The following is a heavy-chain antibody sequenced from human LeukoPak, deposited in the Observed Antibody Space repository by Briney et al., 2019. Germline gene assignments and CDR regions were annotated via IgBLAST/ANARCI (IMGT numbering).Heavy chain of an antibody. D-gene: IGHD6-19*01. Sequence: GGSLRLSCAVSGFTITNYGMSWVRQAPGKGLKWVSAIDVSGDTEYYADSVKGRFIISRDNSRNTLYLQINSLRGEDTALYYCAQGYSSGWYPNWGQGTLVTVSS. CDR1: GFTITNYG. CDR2: IDVSGDTE. CDR3: AQGYSSGWYPN. V-gene: IGHV3-23*01. J-gene: IGHJ4*02.